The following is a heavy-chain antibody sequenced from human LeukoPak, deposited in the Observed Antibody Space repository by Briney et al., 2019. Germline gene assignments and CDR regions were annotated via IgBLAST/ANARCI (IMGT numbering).Heavy chain of an antibody. CDR1: GFTFSSYS. V-gene: IGHV3-21*01. CDR3: ARNPRGGGTVAVSRDDY. Sequence: GGSLRLSCAASGFTFSSYSMNWVRQAPGKGLEWVSSISSSSSYIYYADSVKGRFTISRDNAKNSLYLQMNSLRAEDTAVYYWARNPRGGGTVAVSRDDYWGQGTLVTVSS. D-gene: IGHD6-19*01. J-gene: IGHJ4*02. CDR2: ISSSSSYI.